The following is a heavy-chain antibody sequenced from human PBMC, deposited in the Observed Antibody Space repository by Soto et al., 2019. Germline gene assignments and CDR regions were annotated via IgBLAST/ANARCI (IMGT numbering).Heavy chain of an antibody. D-gene: IGHD1-26*01. Sequence: KPSETLSLTCTVSGGSVSSGSYYWSWIRQPPGKGLEWIGYIYYSGSTNYNPSLKSRVTISVATSKNQFSLKLSSVTAADTAVHYCARDGGIVGAFDYWGQGTLVTVSS. CDR2: IYYSGST. J-gene: IGHJ4*02. CDR3: ARDGGIVGAFDY. CDR1: GGSVSSGSYY. V-gene: IGHV4-61*01.